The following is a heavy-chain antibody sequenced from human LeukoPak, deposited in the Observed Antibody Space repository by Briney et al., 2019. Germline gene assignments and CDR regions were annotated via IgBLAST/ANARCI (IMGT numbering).Heavy chain of an antibody. D-gene: IGHD5-18*01. J-gene: IGHJ4*02. CDR3: AREMVGGYGPDY. V-gene: IGHV3-74*01. CDR2: INSDGSST. CDR1: GFTFSSYW. Sequence: PGGSLRLSCAASGFTFSSYWMHWVRQAPGKGLVWVSRINSDGSSTSYADSVKGRFTIFRDNAKNTLYLQMNSLRAEDTAVYYCAREMVGGYGPDYWGQGTLVTVSS.